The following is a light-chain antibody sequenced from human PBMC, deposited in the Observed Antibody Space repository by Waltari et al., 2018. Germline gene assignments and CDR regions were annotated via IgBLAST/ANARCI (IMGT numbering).Light chain of an antibody. V-gene: IGLV1-44*01. J-gene: IGLJ3*02. CDR3: AAWDDSLNGML. CDR2: SND. CDR1: SPHIGSNP. Sequence: QSVLTQPPSASGTPGQWVTISCSGRSPHIGSNPVHCDQHLPGTAPRLLIYSNDQRPSGVPDRFSGSKSGTSASLAISGLQSEDESDYFCAAWDDSLNGMLFGGGTHLTVL.